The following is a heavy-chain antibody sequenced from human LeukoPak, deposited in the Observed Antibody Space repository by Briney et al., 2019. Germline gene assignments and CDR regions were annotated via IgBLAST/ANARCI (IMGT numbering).Heavy chain of an antibody. J-gene: IGHJ1*01. D-gene: IGHD2-21*02. CDR1: GGSISSYY. CDR2: IYYSGST. CDR3: ARWSSCGGDCYVLQH. Sequence: SETLSLTCTVSGGSISSYYWSWIRQPPGQGRVWIGHIYYSGSTYYNPSLKSRVPISVDTSKSQFSLKLSSVTAADTAVYYCARWSSCGGDCYVLQHWGQGTLVTVSS. V-gene: IGHV4-59*01.